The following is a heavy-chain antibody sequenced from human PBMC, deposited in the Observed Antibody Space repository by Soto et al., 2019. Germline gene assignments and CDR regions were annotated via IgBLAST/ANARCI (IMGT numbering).Heavy chain of an antibody. D-gene: IGHD3-9*01. CDR1: GFTFSSYG. CDR3: DKYRKFYYDIFIGRVDHDSYYYGMEI. Sequence: GGSLRLSCAASGFTFSSYGMHWVRQAPGKGLEWVAVISYDGSNKYYADSVKGRFTISRDNSKNTLYLQMNSLRAEDTAVYYCDKYRKFYYDIFIGRVDHDSYYYGMEIWGKGTTCAVAS. V-gene: IGHV3-30*18. J-gene: IGHJ6*01. CDR2: ISYDGSNK.